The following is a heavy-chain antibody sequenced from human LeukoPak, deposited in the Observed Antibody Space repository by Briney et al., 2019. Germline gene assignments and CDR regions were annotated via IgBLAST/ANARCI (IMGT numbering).Heavy chain of an antibody. CDR1: GFTFSSYW. D-gene: IGHD3-22*01. J-gene: IGHJ4*02. Sequence: SGGSLRLSCAASGFTFSSYWMSWVRQAPGKGLEWVSYISSSSSTIYYADSVKGRFTISRDNAKNSLYLQMNSLKAEDTAVYYCARDSAYSLRITMIDPPGYWGQGTLVTVSS. CDR3: ARDSAYSLRITMIDPPGY. V-gene: IGHV3-48*01. CDR2: ISSSSSTI.